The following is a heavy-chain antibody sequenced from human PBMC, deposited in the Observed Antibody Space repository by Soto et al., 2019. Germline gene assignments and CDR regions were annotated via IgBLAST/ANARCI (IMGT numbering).Heavy chain of an antibody. CDR3: ARDSPGYCSGGSCYGFGMDV. V-gene: IGHV3-30-3*01. D-gene: IGHD2-15*01. CDR2: ISYDGSNK. CDR1: GFTFSSYA. J-gene: IGHJ6*02. Sequence: GGSLRLSCAASGFTFSSYAMHWVRQAPGKGLEWVAVISYDGSNKYYADSVKGRFTISRDNSKNTLYLQMNSLRAEDTAVYYCARDSPGYCSGGSCYGFGMDVWGQGTTVTVSS.